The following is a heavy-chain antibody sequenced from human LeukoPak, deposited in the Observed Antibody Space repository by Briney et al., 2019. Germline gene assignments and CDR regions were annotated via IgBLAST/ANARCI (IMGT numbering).Heavy chain of an antibody. CDR3: ARGLGSGWYLTDDY. J-gene: IGHJ4*02. CDR2: IIPIFGTA. CDR1: GGTFSSYA. V-gene: IGHV1-69*13. D-gene: IGHD6-19*01. Sequence: SVKVSCKASGGTFSSYAISWVRQAPGQGLEWMGGIIPIFGTANYAQKFQGRVTITADESTSTAYMELSSLRSEDTAVYYCARGLGSGWYLTDDYWGQGALVTVSS.